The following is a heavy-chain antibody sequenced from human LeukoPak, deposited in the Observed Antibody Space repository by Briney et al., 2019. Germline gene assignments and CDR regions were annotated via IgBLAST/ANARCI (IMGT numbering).Heavy chain of an antibody. D-gene: IGHD4-17*01. CDR3: ARISDYGDYAIGPYYYYGMDV. J-gene: IGHJ6*02. CDR2: SNAGNGNT. V-gene: IGHV1-3*02. Sequence: ASATVSCKASGYTFTSYAMHWVRQAPGQRLEWMGWSNAGNGNTKYSQEFQGRVTITADKSTSTAYMELSSLRSEDTAVYYCARISDYGDYAIGPYYYYGMDVWGQGTTVTVSS. CDR1: GYTFTSYA.